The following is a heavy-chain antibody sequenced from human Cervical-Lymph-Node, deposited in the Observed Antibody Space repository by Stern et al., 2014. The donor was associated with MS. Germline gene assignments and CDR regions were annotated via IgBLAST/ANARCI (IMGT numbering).Heavy chain of an antibody. Sequence: QVQLVQSGAEVKKPGSSVKVSCNVSGGTFSSYTLNWVRQAPGQGLEWMGGIIPIFATTNYPQRYQGKVTITAGGSTSTTYLEVSSLTSEDTAVYYCAREGMPGAGGTFDNWGQGTLVIVSS. V-gene: IGHV1-69*01. D-gene: IGHD1-26*01. CDR1: GGTFSSYT. J-gene: IGHJ4*02. CDR3: AREGMPGAGGTFDN. CDR2: IIPIFATT.